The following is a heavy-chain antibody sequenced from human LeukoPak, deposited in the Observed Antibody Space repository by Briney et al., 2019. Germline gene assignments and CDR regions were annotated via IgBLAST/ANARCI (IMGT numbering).Heavy chain of an antibody. CDR2: VDPDDGQR. J-gene: IGHJ5*02. V-gene: IGHV1-24*01. D-gene: IGHD2-15*01. CDR3: AAVSGHYTLLHA. Sequence: ASVKVSCKISGYTLNDISVHWVRQPPGKGLEWMGGVDPDDGQRVYAQRFQGRVAMTEDTSTNTAYMELSRLRSEDTAVYFCAAVSGHYTLLHAWGQGALVTVST. CDR1: GYTLNDIS.